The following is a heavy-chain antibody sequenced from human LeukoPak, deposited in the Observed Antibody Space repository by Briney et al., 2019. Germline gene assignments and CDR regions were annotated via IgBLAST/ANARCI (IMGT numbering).Heavy chain of an antibody. CDR2: ISSSSSTI. V-gene: IGHV3-48*01. Sequence: GGSLRLSCAASGFTFSSYSMNWVRQAPGKGLEWVSYISSSSSTIYYADSVKGRFTISRDNAKNSLYLQMNSLRAEDTAVYYCARSGTTSYYYYYMDVRGKGTTVTVSS. J-gene: IGHJ6*03. CDR3: ARSGTTSYYYYYMDV. D-gene: IGHD1-7*01. CDR1: GFTFSSYS.